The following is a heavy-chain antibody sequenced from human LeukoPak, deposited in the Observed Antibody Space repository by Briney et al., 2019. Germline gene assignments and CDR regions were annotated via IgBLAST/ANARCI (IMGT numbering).Heavy chain of an antibody. Sequence: ASVKVSCKASGYTFTSYGISWVRQAPGQGLEWMGWISAYNGNTNYAQKLQGRVTMTTDTSTSTAYMELRSLRSDDTAAYYCARYSSGWYPLDYWGQGTLVTVSS. D-gene: IGHD6-19*01. CDR2: ISAYNGNT. J-gene: IGHJ4*02. CDR1: GYTFTSYG. V-gene: IGHV1-18*01. CDR3: ARYSSGWYPLDY.